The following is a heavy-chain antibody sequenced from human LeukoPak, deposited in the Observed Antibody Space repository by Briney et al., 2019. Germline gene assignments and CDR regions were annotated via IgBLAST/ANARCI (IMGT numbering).Heavy chain of an antibody. D-gene: IGHD2-8*01. Sequence: GSLRLSCAASGFTFSDCAMSWVRQAPGKGLEWVSVIGSTGGSAYYAASVKGRFSISRDNSKNTLYLQMNSLRAEDTAVYYCAKDQLGYCTNGLCYTKESPFDVWGQGTMVTVS. J-gene: IGHJ3*01. V-gene: IGHV3-23*01. CDR3: AKDQLGYCTNGLCYTKESPFDV. CDR1: GFTFSDCA. CDR2: IGSTGGSA.